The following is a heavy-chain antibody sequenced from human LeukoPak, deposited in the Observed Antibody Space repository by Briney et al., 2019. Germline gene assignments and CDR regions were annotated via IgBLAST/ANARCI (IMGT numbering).Heavy chain of an antibody. J-gene: IGHJ3*02. V-gene: IGHV4-61*02. CDR1: GGSISSGSYY. D-gene: IGHD1-26*01. CDR3: ARWEIVGAIANAFDI. Sequence: SETLSLTCTVSGGSISSGSYYWSWIRQPAGKGLEWIGRIYTSGSTNYNPSLKSRVTISVDTSKNQFSLKLSSVTAADTAVYYCARWEIVGAIANAFDIWGQGTMVTVSS. CDR2: IYTSGST.